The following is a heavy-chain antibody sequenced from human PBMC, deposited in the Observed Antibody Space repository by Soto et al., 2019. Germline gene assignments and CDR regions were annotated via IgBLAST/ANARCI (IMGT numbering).Heavy chain of an antibody. V-gene: IGHV1-18*01. CDR1: GYTFTSYG. Sequence: GASVKVSCKASGYTFTSYGISWVQQAPGQGLEWMGWISAYNGNTNYAQKLQGRVTMTTDTSTSTAYMELRSLRSDDTAVYYCARDKIPRIAAAGITGYWGQGXLVTVYS. CDR2: ISAYNGNT. CDR3: ARDKIPRIAAAGITGY. D-gene: IGHD6-13*01. J-gene: IGHJ4*02.